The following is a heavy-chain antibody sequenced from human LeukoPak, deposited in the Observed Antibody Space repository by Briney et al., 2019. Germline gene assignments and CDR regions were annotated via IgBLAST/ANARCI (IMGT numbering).Heavy chain of an antibody. D-gene: IGHD4/OR15-4a*01. CDR1: GYTFTIFG. Sequence: ASVKLSCKASGYTFTIFGISWVRQAPRQGLEWIGWISAYNGNTNYAQNLQGRVIMTTDTSTSTAYMELRSLRSDDPAVYYCARDAGYYGAPRFDYWGQGTLVTVSS. CDR3: ARDAGYYGAPRFDY. J-gene: IGHJ4*02. V-gene: IGHV1-18*01. CDR2: ISAYNGNT.